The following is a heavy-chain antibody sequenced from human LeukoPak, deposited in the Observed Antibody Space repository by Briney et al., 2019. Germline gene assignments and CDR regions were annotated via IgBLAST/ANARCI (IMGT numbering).Heavy chain of an antibody. CDR1: GYTLTELS. J-gene: IGHJ4*02. Sequence: PLASVKVSCKVSGYTLTELSMHWVRQAPGKGLEWMGGFDPEDGETIYAQKFQGRVTMTRDTSTSTVYMELSSLRSEDTAVYYCARGYYDSSGPLVSYWGQGTLVTVSS. CDR3: ARGYYDSSGPLVSY. V-gene: IGHV1-24*01. D-gene: IGHD3-22*01. CDR2: FDPEDGET.